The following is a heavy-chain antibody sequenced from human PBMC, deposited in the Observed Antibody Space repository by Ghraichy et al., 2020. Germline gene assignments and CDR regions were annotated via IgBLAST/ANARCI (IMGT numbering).Heavy chain of an antibody. CDR1: GFSFRTNW. Sequence: GGSLRLSCAASGFSFRTNWMQWVRQAPGKGLEWVSRINSNGSLTWHADSVKGRFPVSRDNDKNTLYLQMIDLDAEDTDVYYCARDGELITVADTKLVHELDVWGQGTTV. V-gene: IGHV3-74*01. CDR2: INSNGSLT. J-gene: IGHJ6*02. CDR3: ARDGELITVADTKLVHELDV. D-gene: IGHD6-19*01.